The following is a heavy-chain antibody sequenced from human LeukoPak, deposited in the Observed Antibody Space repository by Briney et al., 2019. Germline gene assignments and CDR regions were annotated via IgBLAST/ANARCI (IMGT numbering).Heavy chain of an antibody. CDR3: ARAVYDTSGYYIDY. CDR2: IYASGGT. J-gene: IGHJ4*02. D-gene: IGHD3-22*01. V-gene: IGHV4-4*07. CDR1: GGSLSTYF. Sequence: SETLSLTCTVSGGSLSTYFWTWIRQPAGKGLEWIGRIYASGGTTHTPSLKSRVTMSVDTSKSQFSLKPSSVTAADTAVYYCARAVYDTSGYYIDYWGQGTLVTVSS.